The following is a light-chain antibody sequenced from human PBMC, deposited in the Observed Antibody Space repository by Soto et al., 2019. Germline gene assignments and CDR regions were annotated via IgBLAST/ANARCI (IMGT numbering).Light chain of an antibody. CDR1: LIVTSDY. Sequence: RTLSLSPGVRVTLSCRACLIVTSDYLAWYHQEPGQAPRLLIYGASNRATGIPDRFSGSGSGTDSTLSISRLEAGDFVMDFCQEYGSSPRPFGQGTKVDIK. J-gene: IGKJ1*01. V-gene: IGKV3-20*01. CDR3: QEYGSSPRP. CDR2: GAS.